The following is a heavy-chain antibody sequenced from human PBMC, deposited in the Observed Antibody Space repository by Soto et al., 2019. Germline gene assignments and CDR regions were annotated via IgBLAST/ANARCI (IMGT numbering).Heavy chain of an antibody. Sequence: EVQLLESGGGLVQPGGSLRLSCAASGFSFVNYAMNWVRQAPGKGLEWVSGLSGSGTSTYYADSVKGRFTISRDNSRDTLFLQMNSLTADDTAVYDCAKATSSGGWFNPFDSWGQGALVTVSS. D-gene: IGHD6-19*01. CDR2: LSGSGTST. V-gene: IGHV3-23*01. CDR1: GFSFVNYA. J-gene: IGHJ4*02. CDR3: AKATSSGGWFNPFDS.